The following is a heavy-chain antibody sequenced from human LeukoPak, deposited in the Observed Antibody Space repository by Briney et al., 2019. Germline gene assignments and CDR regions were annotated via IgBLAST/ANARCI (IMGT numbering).Heavy chain of an antibody. CDR3: ARRFDS. CDR2: IGPGGDI. V-gene: IGHV3-48*01. CDR1: GFSLTAYS. J-gene: IGHJ4*02. Sequence: GGSLRLSWAASGFSLTAYSMNWVRQAPGRGLEWISYIGPGGDIYYADSVTGRFTVSRDTAKNSLYLQMNGLSVEDTAVYYCARRFDSGGQGTLVTVSS.